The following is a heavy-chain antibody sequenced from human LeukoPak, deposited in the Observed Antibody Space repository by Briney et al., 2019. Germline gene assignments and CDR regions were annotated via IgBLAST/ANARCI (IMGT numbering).Heavy chain of an antibody. Sequence: GGSLRLSCAASGFTFSSYAMHWVRQAPGKGLEWVAVISYDGSNKYYADSVKGRFTISRDNSKNTLYLQMNSLRAEDTAVYYCARGRHSYGGPFDIWGQGTMVTVSS. D-gene: IGHD5-18*01. J-gene: IGHJ3*02. V-gene: IGHV3-30-3*01. CDR3: ARGRHSYGGPFDI. CDR1: GFTFSSYA. CDR2: ISYDGSNK.